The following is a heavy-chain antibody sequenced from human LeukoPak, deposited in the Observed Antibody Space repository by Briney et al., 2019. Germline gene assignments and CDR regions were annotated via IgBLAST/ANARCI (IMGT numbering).Heavy chain of an antibody. CDR3: ARAGSHWHYVY. J-gene: IGHJ4*02. Sequence: GGSLRLSCAASGFTFSGFSMSWVRQSPTKGPEWVANIKQDGSERYYVDSVKGRFTISRDNAKNSLSLQMNNLRVEDTAVYYCARAGSHWHYVYWGQGTVVTVSS. D-gene: IGHD3-10*01. CDR2: IKQDGSER. CDR1: GFTFSGFS. V-gene: IGHV3-7*01.